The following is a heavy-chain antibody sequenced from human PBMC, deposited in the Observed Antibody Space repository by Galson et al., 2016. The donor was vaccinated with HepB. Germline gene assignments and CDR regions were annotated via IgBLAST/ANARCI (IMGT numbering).Heavy chain of an antibody. J-gene: IGHJ4*02. D-gene: IGHD6-19*01. CDR3: VKHSSAWYVDRRASFDS. CDR1: GVTISNNY. CDR2: MYSGGST. V-gene: IGHV3-53*01. Sequence: SLRLSCAASGVTISNNYTRWVRQPPGKGLEWVSLMYSGGSTQYADSVKGRFTISRDNSKNTLYLQMNSLRVEDTAVYYCVKHSSAWYVDRRASFDSWGQGTLVTVSS.